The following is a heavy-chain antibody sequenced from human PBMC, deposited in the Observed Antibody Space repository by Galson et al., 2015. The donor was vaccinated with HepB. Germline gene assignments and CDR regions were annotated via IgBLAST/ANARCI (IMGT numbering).Heavy chain of an antibody. D-gene: IGHD6-25*01. CDR1: GFTFSYYA. V-gene: IGHV3-23*01. CDR3: AREGDSSGHCGVFDI. CDR2: ITPSGDNT. Sequence: SLRLSCAASGFTFSYYAMSWVRQAPGKGLEWISAITPSGDNTYSADSVKGRFTISRDNVKNTLYLEMNSLRVEDTAVYFCAREGDSSGHCGVFDIWGPGTMVTVSA. J-gene: IGHJ3*02.